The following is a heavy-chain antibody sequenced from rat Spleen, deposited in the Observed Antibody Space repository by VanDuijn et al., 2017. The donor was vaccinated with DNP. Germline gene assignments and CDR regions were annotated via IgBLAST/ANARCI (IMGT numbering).Heavy chain of an antibody. CDR2: ISPSGGST. Sequence: EVQLVESGGGLVQPGRSLKLSCAASGFTFSDYYMAWVRQAPKKGLEWVASISPSGGSTYYRDSVKGRFTISRDNAKSSLYLEMNSLRSEDTATYYCTRGGGSSYFDYWGQGVMVTVSS. D-gene: IGHD5-1*01. CDR1: GFTFSDYY. J-gene: IGHJ2*01. V-gene: IGHV5-20*01. CDR3: TRGGGSSYFDY.